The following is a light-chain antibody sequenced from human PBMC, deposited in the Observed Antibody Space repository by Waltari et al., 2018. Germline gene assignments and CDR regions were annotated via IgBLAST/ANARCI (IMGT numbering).Light chain of an antibody. J-gene: IGLJ3*02. V-gene: IGLV1-44*01. Sequence: QSSLTQPPSASGTPGQRVTISCSRSSSSIRSRAVKWYQRLPGTAPKLLIYTDVHRPSGVPDRFSGSKSGTSASLAISGLQPADEGDYYCAAWDDGLDGVVFGGGTKLTVL. CDR3: AAWDDGLDGVV. CDR2: TDV. CDR1: SSSIRSRA.